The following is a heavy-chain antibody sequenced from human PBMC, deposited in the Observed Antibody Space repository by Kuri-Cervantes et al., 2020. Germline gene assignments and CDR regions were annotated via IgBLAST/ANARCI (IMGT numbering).Heavy chain of an antibody. J-gene: IGHJ4*02. Sequence: GESLKISCAASGFTFSSHGIHWVRQAPGKGLEWVAVVSYDGSNKYYADSVKGRFTISRDNSKNTLYLQMNSLRAEDTALYYCAKSSGWSRGDYFDYWGQGTLVTVSS. V-gene: IGHV3-30*18. CDR2: VSYDGSNK. CDR3: AKSSGWSRGDYFDY. CDR1: GFTFSSHG. D-gene: IGHD6-19*01.